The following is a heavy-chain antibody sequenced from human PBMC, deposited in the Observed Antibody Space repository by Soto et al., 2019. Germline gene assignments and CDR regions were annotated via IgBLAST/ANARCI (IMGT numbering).Heavy chain of an antibody. J-gene: IGHJ4*02. Sequence: QVQLEESGPGLVQPSETLCLTCSVSGGSINSASYHWGWLRQHPGKGLELIGFIFYTGSTYYNPSLETRVTISVDTAQNHVSLRLSAVTAADTAVYYCARLDYGDSAFDSWGRGTQVTVSS. D-gene: IGHD4-17*01. CDR3: ARLDYGDSAFDS. CDR1: GGSINSASYH. CDR2: IFYTGST. V-gene: IGHV4-31*03.